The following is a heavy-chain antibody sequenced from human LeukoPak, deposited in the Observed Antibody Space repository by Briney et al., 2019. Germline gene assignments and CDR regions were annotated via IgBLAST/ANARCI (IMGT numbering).Heavy chain of an antibody. CDR3: ARAFNDGFDI. Sequence: PGGSLRLSCAASGFTFRDYYMSWIRQAPGKGLEWVSYISSSGSRIYNADSVKGRFTISRDNAKNSLYLQMNSLRAEDTAVYYCARAFNDGFDIWGQGTMVAVSS. V-gene: IGHV3-11*04. CDR1: GFTFRDYY. CDR2: ISSSGSRI. J-gene: IGHJ3*02.